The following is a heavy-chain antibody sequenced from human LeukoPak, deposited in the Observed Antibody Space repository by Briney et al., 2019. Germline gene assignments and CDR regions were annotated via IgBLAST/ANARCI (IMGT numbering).Heavy chain of an antibody. CDR2: ISSDTSYI. D-gene: IGHD3-22*01. CDR3: ARDLYRIVVVPHYFDY. J-gene: IGHJ4*02. V-gene: IGHV3-21*01. CDR1: GFTFSSHS. Sequence: GGSLRLSCAASGFTFSSHSMTWVRQAPGRGLEWVSSISSDTSYIYYADSVKGRFTISRDNAKNSLYLQMNSLRAEDTAVYYCARDLYRIVVVPHYFDYWGQGTLVTVSS.